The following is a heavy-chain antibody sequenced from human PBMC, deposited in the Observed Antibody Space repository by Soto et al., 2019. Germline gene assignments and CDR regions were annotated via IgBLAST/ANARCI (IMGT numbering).Heavy chain of an antibody. Sequence: SEILSLTCTVFGGSISSSSYYWGWIRQPPGKGLEWIGSIYYSGSTYYNPSLKSRVTISVDTSKNQFSLKLSSVTAADTAVYYCARLPRFLEGLPTDYYYYYGMDVWGQGTTVTVTS. J-gene: IGHJ6*02. CDR3: ARLPRFLEGLPTDYYYYYGMDV. CDR2: IYYSGST. D-gene: IGHD3-3*01. V-gene: IGHV4-39*01. CDR1: GGSISSSSYY.